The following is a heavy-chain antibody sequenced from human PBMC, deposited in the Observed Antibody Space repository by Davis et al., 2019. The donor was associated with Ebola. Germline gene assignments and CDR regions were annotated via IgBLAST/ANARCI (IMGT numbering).Heavy chain of an antibody. CDR1: GFTFSIYA. Sequence: GGSLRLSCAASGFTFSIYAMHWVRQAPGKGLEWVAVISYDGGNKDYADAVKGRFTISRDNSKNTLSLQMNSLRTDDTAVYYCAREGYSAFDIWGQGTMVTVSS. J-gene: IGHJ3*02. CDR3: AREGYSAFDI. V-gene: IGHV3-30*04. CDR2: ISYDGGNK. D-gene: IGHD2-15*01.